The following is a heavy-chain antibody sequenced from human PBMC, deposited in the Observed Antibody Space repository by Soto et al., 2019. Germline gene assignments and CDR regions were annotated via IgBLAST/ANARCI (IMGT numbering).Heavy chain of an antibody. D-gene: IGHD4-17*01. CDR1: GFTFSSYG. V-gene: IGHV3-33*01. CDR3: ARGTKVTTTLTNAFDI. Sequence: QVQLVESGGGVVQPGRSLRLSCAASGFTFSSYGMHWVRQAPGKGLEWVAVIWYDGSNKYYADSVKGRFTISSDNSKNTLYLQMNSLRAEDTAVYYCARGTKVTTTLTNAFDIWGQGTMVTVAS. J-gene: IGHJ3*02. CDR2: IWYDGSNK.